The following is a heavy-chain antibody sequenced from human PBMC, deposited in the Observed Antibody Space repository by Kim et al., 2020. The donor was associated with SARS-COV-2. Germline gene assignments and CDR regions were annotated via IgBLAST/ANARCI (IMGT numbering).Heavy chain of an antibody. J-gene: IGHJ2*01. D-gene: IGHD1-1*01. Sequence: GGSLRLSCAASGFTVSSNFMNWVHQAPGKGLEWVSIIYSSGVTYYADSVKGRLTISRDNSKNTLYLQMNSLRAEDTAVYYFAMGELYWYFDLWCRGTLVT. CDR3: AMGELYWYFDL. CDR1: GFTVSSNF. CDR2: IYSSGVT. V-gene: IGHV3-53*01.